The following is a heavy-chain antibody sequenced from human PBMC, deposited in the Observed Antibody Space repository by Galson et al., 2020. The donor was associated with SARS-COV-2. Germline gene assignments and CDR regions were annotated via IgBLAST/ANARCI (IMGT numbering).Heavy chain of an antibody. J-gene: IGHJ4*02. CDR3: ARSVEKAAAVGY. D-gene: IGHD6-13*01. CDR1: GFTFSDYY. Sequence: GESLKISCAASGFTFSDYYMSWIRQAPGKGLEWVSYISSSGSTIYYADSVKGRFTISRDNAKNSLYLQMNSLRAEDTAVYYSARSVEKAAAVGYWGQGTLVTVSS. V-gene: IGHV3-11*04. CDR2: ISSSGSTI.